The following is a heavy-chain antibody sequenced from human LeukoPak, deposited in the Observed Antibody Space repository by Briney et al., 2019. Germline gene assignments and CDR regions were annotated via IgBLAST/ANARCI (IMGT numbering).Heavy chain of an antibody. V-gene: IGHV4-34*01. D-gene: IGHD3-16*01. CDR2: LNHSGST. CDR1: GGSFSGYY. J-gene: IGHJ4*02. CDR3: ARRRGYDYVWGSYTDENFDY. Sequence: PSETLSLTCAVYGGSFSGYYWSWIRQPPGKGLEWMGELNHSGSTNYNPSLKSRVTISVDTSKNQFSLKLSSVTAADTAVYYCARRRGYDYVWGSYTDENFDYWGQGTLVTVSS.